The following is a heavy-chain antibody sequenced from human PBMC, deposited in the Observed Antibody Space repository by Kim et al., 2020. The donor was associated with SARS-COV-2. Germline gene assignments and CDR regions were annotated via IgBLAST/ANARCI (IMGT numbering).Heavy chain of an antibody. CDR1: GFNFNIFA. V-gene: IGHV1-69*13. Sequence: SVKVSCKASGFNFNIFAINWLRQVPGQRPEWMGGIVPVFATPYYSQKFKGRVTISADGATNTAYLDLSSLRSEDTALYYCARNSSGTNWFDPWGQGTLVTVSS. CDR2: IVPVFATP. J-gene: IGHJ5*02. D-gene: IGHD3-10*01. CDR3: ARNSSGTNWFDP.